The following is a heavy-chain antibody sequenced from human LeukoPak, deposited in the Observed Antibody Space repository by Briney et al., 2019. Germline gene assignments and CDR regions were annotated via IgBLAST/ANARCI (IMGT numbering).Heavy chain of an antibody. V-gene: IGHV3-48*03. Sequence: PGGSLRLSCAASGFTFSIYEMNWVRQAPGKGLEWVSYISSSGSAIFYADSVKGRFTISRDNSKNSLYLQMNSLRAEDTAVYYCARALIGYYFDYWGQGTLVTVSS. D-gene: IGHD2-8*01. J-gene: IGHJ4*02. CDR3: ARALIGYYFDY. CDR2: ISSSGSAI. CDR1: GFTFSIYE.